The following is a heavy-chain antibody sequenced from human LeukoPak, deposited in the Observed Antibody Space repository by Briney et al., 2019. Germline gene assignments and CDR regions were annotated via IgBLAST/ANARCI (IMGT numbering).Heavy chain of an antibody. J-gene: IGHJ6*03. CDR3: AKIGYGDYVAYYYYMDV. Sequence: GGSLRLSCAASGFTFSSYAMHWVRQAPGKGLEWVAVISYDGSNKYYADSVKGRFTISRDNSKNTLYLQMNSLRAEDTAVYYCAKIGYGDYVAYYYYMDVWGKGTTVTISS. CDR1: GFTFSSYA. CDR2: ISYDGSNK. D-gene: IGHD4-17*01. V-gene: IGHV3-30*04.